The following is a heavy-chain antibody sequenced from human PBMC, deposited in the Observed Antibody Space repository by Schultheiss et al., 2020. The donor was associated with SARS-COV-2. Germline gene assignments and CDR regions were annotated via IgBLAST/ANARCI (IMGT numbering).Heavy chain of an antibody. Sequence: GGSLRLSCAASGFTFSSYAMHWVRQAPGKGLEWVSGISWNSGSIGYADSVKGRFTISRDNAKNSLYLQMNSLRAEDTALYYCAKDISRDYYDSSGYPGWGQGTLVTVSS. CDR1: GFTFSSYA. V-gene: IGHV3-9*01. CDR3: AKDISRDYYDSSGYPG. CDR2: ISWNSGSI. D-gene: IGHD3-22*01. J-gene: IGHJ4*02.